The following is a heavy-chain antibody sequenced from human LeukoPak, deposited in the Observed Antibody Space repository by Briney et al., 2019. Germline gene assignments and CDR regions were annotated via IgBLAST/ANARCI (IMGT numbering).Heavy chain of an antibody. CDR3: ARVTGYMIEDYFDY. J-gene: IGHJ4*02. Sequence: SETLSLTCTVSGYSITSAYYWGWIRQPPGKGLEWIGYIYYSGSTNYNPSLKSRVTISVDTSKNQFSLKLSSVTAADTAVYYCARVTGYMIEDYFDYWGQGTLVTVSS. CDR1: GYSITSAYY. V-gene: IGHV4-38-2*02. D-gene: IGHD3-22*01. CDR2: IYYSGST.